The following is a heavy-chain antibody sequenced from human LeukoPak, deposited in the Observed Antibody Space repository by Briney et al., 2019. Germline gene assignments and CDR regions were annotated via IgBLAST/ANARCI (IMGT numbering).Heavy chain of an antibody. CDR2: IYYSGST. D-gene: IGHD6-13*01. CDR3: ARQYSSSWLAWFDP. CDR1: GGSISSYY. J-gene: IGHJ5*02. V-gene: IGHV4-59*01. Sequence: PSETLSLTCTVSGGSISSYYWSWIRQPPGKGLEWMGYIYYSGSTNYNPSLKSRVTISVASYKNQFSLKLSSVTAAATAVYYCARQYSSSWLAWFDPWGQGTLVTVSS.